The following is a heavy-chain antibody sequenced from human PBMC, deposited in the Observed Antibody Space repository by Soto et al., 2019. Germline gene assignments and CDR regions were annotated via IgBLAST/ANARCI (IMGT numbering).Heavy chain of an antibody. CDR1: GFTFRSFT. J-gene: IGHJ5*02. Sequence: GGSLRLSCAASGFTFRSFTMNWVRQAPGKGLEWVSTISSNSAYIYYTDALRGRLTISRDNAKNSLHLQMNSLRAEDTAVYYCTRDASRDSSARGSFDPWGPGTLVTVSS. V-gene: IGHV3-21*01. CDR3: TRDASRDSSARGSFDP. D-gene: IGHD6-13*01. CDR2: ISSNSAYI.